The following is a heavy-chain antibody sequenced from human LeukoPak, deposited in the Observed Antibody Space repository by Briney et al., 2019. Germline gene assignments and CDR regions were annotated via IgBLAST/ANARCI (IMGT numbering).Heavy chain of an antibody. CDR1: GFTFSSYS. Sequence: GGSLRLSCAASGFTFSSYSMNWVRQAPGEGLEWVSYISSSSSNIYYADSVKGRFTISRDNAKNSLYLQMNSLRAEDTAVYYCARGITAASGVFDYWGQGTLVTVSS. CDR3: ARGITAASGVFDY. CDR2: ISSSSSNI. D-gene: IGHD6-13*01. J-gene: IGHJ4*02. V-gene: IGHV3-48*01.